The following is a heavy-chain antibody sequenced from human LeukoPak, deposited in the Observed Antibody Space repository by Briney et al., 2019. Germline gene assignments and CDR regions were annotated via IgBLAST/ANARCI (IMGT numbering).Heavy chain of an antibody. J-gene: IGHJ3*02. V-gene: IGHV3-30*18. CDR2: ISYDGSNK. CDR1: GFTFSSYG. CDR3: AKDLLGSSRALDI. D-gene: IGHD2-2*01. Sequence: PGGSLRLSCAASGFTFSSYGMHWVRQAPGKGLEWVAVISYDGSNKYFADSVKGRFTISRDNSKNTLYLQMNSLRAEDTAVYYCAKDLLGSSRALDIWGQGTMVTVSS.